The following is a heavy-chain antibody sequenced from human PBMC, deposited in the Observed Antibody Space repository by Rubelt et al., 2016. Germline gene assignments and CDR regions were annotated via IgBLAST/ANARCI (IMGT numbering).Heavy chain of an antibody. J-gene: IGHJ6*02. V-gene: IGHV1-3*01. Sequence: QVQLVQSGAEVKRPGASVKVSCKASGYPFATYAMHWVRQAPGQRLEWMGWINAGNGNTKYSQKFQGRVTITRDTAASTAYMELSSLRAEDTAVYYCAKGLREGPYYYGMDVWGQGTTVTVSS. CDR2: INAGNGNT. CDR3: AKGLREGPYYYGMDV. D-gene: IGHD1-26*01. CDR1: GYPFATYA.